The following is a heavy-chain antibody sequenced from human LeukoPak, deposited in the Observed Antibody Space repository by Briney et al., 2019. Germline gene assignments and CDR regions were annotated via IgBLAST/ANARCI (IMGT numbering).Heavy chain of an antibody. D-gene: IGHD3-3*02. CDR3: ARGSLAIRYDY. Sequence: SETLSLTCAVYGGSFSGYYWSWIRQPPGKGLEWIGEINHSGSTNYNPSLKSRVTISVDTSKNQFSLELSSVTAADTAVYYCARGSLAIRYDYWGQGTLVTVSS. J-gene: IGHJ4*02. CDR1: GGSFSGYY. V-gene: IGHV4-34*01. CDR2: INHSGST.